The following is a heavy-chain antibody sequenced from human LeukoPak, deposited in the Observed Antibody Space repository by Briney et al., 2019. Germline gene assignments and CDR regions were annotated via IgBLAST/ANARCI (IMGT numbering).Heavy chain of an antibody. J-gene: IGHJ4*02. CDR3: ARVYQSAEYYFDY. CDR1: GGSIDSYY. V-gene: IGHV4-59*01. CDR2: IYYTGST. Sequence: SETLSLTCTVAGGSIDSYYWSWIRQPPGKGLEWIGYIYYTGSTEYHPSLKSRATISLDTSKNQFSLKLTSVTAADTAVYYCARVYQSAEYYFDYWGQGNLVSVSS. D-gene: IGHD2-2*01.